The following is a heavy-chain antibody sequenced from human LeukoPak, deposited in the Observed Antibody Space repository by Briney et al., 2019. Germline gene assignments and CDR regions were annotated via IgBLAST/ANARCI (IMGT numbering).Heavy chain of an antibody. Sequence: PGGSLRLSCAASGFTFSSYWMHWVRQAPGKGPVWVSRINSDGSSTSYADSVKGRFTISRDNAKNTLYLQMNSLRAEDTAVYYCAGGSSGYIRDYWGQGTLVTVSS. J-gene: IGHJ4*02. CDR1: GFTFSSYW. D-gene: IGHD5-12*01. CDR3: AGGSSGYIRDY. V-gene: IGHV3-74*01. CDR2: INSDGSST.